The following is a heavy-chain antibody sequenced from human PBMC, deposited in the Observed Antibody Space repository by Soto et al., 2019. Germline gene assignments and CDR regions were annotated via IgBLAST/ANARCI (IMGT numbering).Heavy chain of an antibody. D-gene: IGHD5-18*01. CDR1: GFTFSNAW. CDR2: IKSKTDGGTT. V-gene: IGHV3-15*01. J-gene: IGHJ4*02. CDR3: TTDGRWIQFDPIYYFDY. Sequence: GGSLRLSCAASGFTFSNAWMSWVRQAPGKGLEWVGRIKSKTDGGTTDYAAPVKGRFTISRDDSKNTLYLQMNSLKTEDTAVYYCTTDGRWIQFDPIYYFDYWGQGTLVPVSS.